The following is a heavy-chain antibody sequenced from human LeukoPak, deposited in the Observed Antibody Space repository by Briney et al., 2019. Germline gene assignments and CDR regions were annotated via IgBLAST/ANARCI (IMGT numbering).Heavy chain of an antibody. D-gene: IGHD3-16*02. CDR3: AKASDYVWGSYRFDY. J-gene: IGHJ4*02. CDR2: LSGGGGRT. Sequence: GGSLRLSCAASGFTFSSYAMSWVRQAPGKGLEWVSTLSGGGGRTYYADYVKGRFTISRDNSKNTLHLQMNSLRAEDTAVYYCAKASDYVWGSYRFDYWGQGTLVTVSS. CDR1: GFTFSSYA. V-gene: IGHV3-23*01.